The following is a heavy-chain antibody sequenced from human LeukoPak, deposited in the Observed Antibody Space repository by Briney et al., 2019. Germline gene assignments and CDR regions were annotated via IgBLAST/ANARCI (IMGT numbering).Heavy chain of an antibody. CDR2: IYYSGST. CDR1: GGSVSSGSYY. CDR3: AREPLLRYFDWLLAV. J-gene: IGHJ6*04. D-gene: IGHD3-9*01. V-gene: IGHV4-61*01. Sequence: SETLSLTRTVSGGSVSSGSYYWSWIRQPPGKGLEWIGYIYYSGSTNYNPSLKSRVTISVDTSKNQFSLKPSSVTAADTAVYYCAREPLLRYFDWLLAVWGKGTTVTVSS.